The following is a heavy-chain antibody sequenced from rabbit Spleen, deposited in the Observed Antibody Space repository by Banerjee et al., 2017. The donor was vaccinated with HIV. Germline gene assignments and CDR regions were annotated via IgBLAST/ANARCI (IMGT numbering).Heavy chain of an antibody. CDR2: IDPVFGST. Sequence: QVLLVESGGGLVQPGGSLKLSCKASGFDFSTYGVSWVRQAPGKGLEWIGYIDPVFGSTYYSNWVNGRFTISSHNAQNTLYLQLNSLTAADTATYFCVRGASSSGYYNLWGQGTLVTVS. CDR3: VRGASSSGYYNL. V-gene: IGHV1S47*01. CDR1: GFDFSTYG. J-gene: IGHJ4*01. D-gene: IGHD1-1*01.